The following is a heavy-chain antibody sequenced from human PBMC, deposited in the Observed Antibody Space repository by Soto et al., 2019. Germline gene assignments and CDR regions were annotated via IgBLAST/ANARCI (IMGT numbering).Heavy chain of an antibody. CDR1: GFTFSSYA. D-gene: IGHD6-19*01. CDR2: ISGSGGST. CDR3: AKASGYSSGWKYYFDY. Sequence: GGSLRLSCAASGFTFSSYAMSWVRQAPGKGLEWVSAISGSGGSTYYADSVKGRFTISRDNSKNMLYLQMNSLRAEDTAVYYCAKASGYSSGWKYYFDYWGQGTLVTVSS. J-gene: IGHJ4*02. V-gene: IGHV3-23*01.